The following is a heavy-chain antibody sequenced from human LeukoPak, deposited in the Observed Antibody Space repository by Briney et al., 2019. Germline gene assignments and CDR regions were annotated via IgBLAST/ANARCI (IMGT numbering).Heavy chain of an antibody. V-gene: IGHV4-39*07. CDR2: INHSGST. Sequence: SETLSLTCTVSGGSISSGSYYWSWIRQPPGKGLEWIGEINHSGSTNYNPSLKSRVTISVDTSKNQFSLKLSSVTAADTAVYYCAGNPIAVAGIGMDYWGQGTLVTVSS. CDR3: AGNPIAVAGIGMDY. J-gene: IGHJ4*02. CDR1: GGSISSGSYY. D-gene: IGHD6-19*01.